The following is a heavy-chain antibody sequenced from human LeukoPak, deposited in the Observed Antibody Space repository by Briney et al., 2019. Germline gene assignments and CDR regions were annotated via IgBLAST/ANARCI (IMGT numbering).Heavy chain of an antibody. CDR2: ISYDGSNK. Sequence: GRSLRLSCAASGFTFSSYAMHWVRQAPGKGLEWVAVISYDGSNKYYADSVKGRFTISRDNSKNTLYLQMKSLRAEDTALYYCARGDKQLVFERRKGGFDPWGQGTLVTVSS. V-gene: IGHV3-30*04. CDR3: ARGDKQLVFERRKGGFDP. D-gene: IGHD6-13*01. J-gene: IGHJ5*02. CDR1: GFTFSSYA.